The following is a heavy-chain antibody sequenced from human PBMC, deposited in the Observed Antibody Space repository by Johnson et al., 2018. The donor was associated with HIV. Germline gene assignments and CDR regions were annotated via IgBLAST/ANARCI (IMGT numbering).Heavy chain of an antibody. D-gene: IGHD6-19*01. Sequence: QVQLVESGGGLVQPGGSLRLSCAASGFTVSSNYMSWVRQATGKGLEWVAVISSDGSNKNYADSVRGRFTISRDNSKNTLYLQMNSLRAEDTAVYYCAREGGAVASRGFDIWGQGTMVTVSS. V-gene: IGHV3-30*03. CDR1: GFTVSSNY. CDR2: ISSDGSNK. J-gene: IGHJ3*02. CDR3: AREGGAVASRGFDI.